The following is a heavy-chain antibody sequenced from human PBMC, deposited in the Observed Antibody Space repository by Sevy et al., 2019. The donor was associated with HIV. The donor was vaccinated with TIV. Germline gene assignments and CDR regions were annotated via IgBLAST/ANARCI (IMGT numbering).Heavy chain of an antibody. CDR1: GFTFSNYW. CDR2: IKQDGSAK. V-gene: IGHV3-7*01. Sequence: GGSLRLSCAASGFTFSNYWMTWFRQAPGKGLEWVANIKQDGSAKYHVDSVQGRFTISRDNAKNSLYLQMNSLTTEDSAVYYCSALMSRYGYYWGQGALVTVSS. CDR3: SALMSRYGYY. J-gene: IGHJ4*02. D-gene: IGHD5-18*01.